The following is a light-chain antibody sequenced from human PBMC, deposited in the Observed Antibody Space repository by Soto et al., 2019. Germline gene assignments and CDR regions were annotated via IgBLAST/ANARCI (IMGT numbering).Light chain of an antibody. J-gene: IGKJ4*01. Sequence: IVLTQSPGTLSLSPWETATPSCRASQSVSSSYLAWYQQKPGQPPRLLIYGASSRATGIPDRFSGSGSGTDFTLTISRLEPEDFAVYYCQQYGSSPPLTFGGGTKVDIK. V-gene: IGKV3-20*01. CDR2: GAS. CDR3: QQYGSSPPLT. CDR1: QSVSSSY.